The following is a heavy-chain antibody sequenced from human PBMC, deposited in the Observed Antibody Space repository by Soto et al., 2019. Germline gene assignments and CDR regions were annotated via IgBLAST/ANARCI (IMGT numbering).Heavy chain of an antibody. CDR3: ARDQSSGVFDY. CDR1: GYTFINSA. V-gene: IGHV1-18*01. J-gene: IGHJ4*02. D-gene: IGHD3-22*01. Sequence: QVQLVQSGGEVKQPGASVKVSCKATGYTFINSAIAWVRQAPGQGLEWMGWISPYNGNTNYAQSVQGRVTITTDTSTSTVYMEIRSIRFDDTAVYYCARDQSSGVFDYWGQGTLVTVST. CDR2: ISPYNGNT.